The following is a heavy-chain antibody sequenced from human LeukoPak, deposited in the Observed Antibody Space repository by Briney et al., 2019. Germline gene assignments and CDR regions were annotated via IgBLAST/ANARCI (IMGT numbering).Heavy chain of an antibody. V-gene: IGHV4-39*07. D-gene: IGHD2-2*01. CDR2: IYYSGST. CDR1: GGSISSSSYY. CDR3: AREIGDSTLYNWFDP. Sequence: SETLSLTCTVSGGSISSSSYYWGWIRQPTGKGLEWIGSIYYSGSTYYNPSLKSRVTISVDTSKNQFSLKLSSVTAADTAVYYCAREIGDSTLYNWFDPWGQGTLVTVSS. J-gene: IGHJ5*02.